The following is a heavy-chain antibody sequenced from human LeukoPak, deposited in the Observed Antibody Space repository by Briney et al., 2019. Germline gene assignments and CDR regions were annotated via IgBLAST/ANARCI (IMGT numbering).Heavy chain of an antibody. Sequence: PGGSLRLSCAASGFTFSSYAMSWVRQAPGKGLEWVSGISGRDEITYYADSVKGRFTISRDNSKNTLYLKMNSLRVEDTAVYYCAKGRSGSPLSDAAFDIWGQGTMVTVSS. J-gene: IGHJ3*02. CDR2: ISGRDEIT. CDR3: AKGRSGSPLSDAAFDI. CDR1: GFTFSSYA. D-gene: IGHD1-26*01. V-gene: IGHV3-23*01.